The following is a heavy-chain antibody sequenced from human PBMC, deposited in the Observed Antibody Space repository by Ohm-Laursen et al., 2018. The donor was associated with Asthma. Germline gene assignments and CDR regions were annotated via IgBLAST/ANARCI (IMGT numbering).Heavy chain of an antibody. CDR3: TITPLYGDYVGY. CDR2: IRSKAYGGTT. V-gene: IGHV3-49*03. CDR1: GFTFGDYA. J-gene: IGHJ4*02. D-gene: IGHD4-17*01. Sequence: SLRLSCAASGFTFGDYAMSWLRQAPGKGLEWVGFIRSKAYGGTTEYAASVKGRFTISRDDSKSIAYLQMNSLKTEDTAVYYCTITPLYGDYVGYWGQGTLVTVSS.